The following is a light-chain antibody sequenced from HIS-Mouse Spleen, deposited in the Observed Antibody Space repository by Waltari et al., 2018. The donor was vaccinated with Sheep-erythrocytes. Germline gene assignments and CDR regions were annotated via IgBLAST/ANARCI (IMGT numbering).Light chain of an antibody. CDR3: QAWDSSTAV. CDR2: QDR. CDR1: KLGDKY. V-gene: IGLV3-1*01. J-gene: IGLJ2*01. Sequence: SYELTQPPSVSVSPGQTASITCSGDKLGDKYACWYQQKPGQSPVLVIYQDRQRPSGIPVRFSGSNYGNTATLTISGTQAMDEADYYCQAWDSSTAVFGGGTKLTVL.